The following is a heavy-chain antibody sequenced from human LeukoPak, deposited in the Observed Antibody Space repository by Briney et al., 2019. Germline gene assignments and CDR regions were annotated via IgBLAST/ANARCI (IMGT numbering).Heavy chain of an antibody. V-gene: IGHV1-18*01. D-gene: IGHD2-15*01. CDR2: ISAYNGNT. J-gene: IGHJ5*02. CDR1: GGTFSRFT. CDR3: ARVEATPLFDP. Sequence: GASVKVSCKASGGTFSRFTISWVRQAPGQGLEWMGWISAYNGNTNYAQKLQGRVTMTTDTSTSTAYMELRSLRSDDTAVYYCARVEATPLFDPWGQGTLVTVSS.